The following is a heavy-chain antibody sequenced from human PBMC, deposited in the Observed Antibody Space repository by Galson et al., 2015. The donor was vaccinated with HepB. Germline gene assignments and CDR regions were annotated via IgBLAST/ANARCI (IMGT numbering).Heavy chain of an antibody. J-gene: IGHJ6*03. V-gene: IGHV6-1*01. CDR1: GDSVSSNSAA. CDR3: AREVHNDYYNYYMDV. D-gene: IGHD1-1*01. Sequence: CAISGDSVSSNSAAWNWIRQSPSRGLEWPGRTYYRSKWYNDYAVSVKSRITISPDTSKNQFSLHLNSVTPEDTAVYYCAREVHNDYYNYYMDVWGKGTTVTVSS. CDR2: TYYRSKWYN.